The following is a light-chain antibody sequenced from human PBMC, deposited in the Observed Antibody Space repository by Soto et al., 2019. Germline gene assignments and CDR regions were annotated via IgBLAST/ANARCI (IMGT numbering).Light chain of an antibody. CDR2: GAS. V-gene: IGKV1-39*01. J-gene: IGKJ2*01. CDR3: QQSFHTPYT. CDR1: QNINKN. Sequence: DIQMTQSPSSLSAYVGDSVTISCRASQNINKNLNWYQQKSGQAPNLLIYGASNFQSGVPSRFRGSGSGTDFTLAITDLQPEDVATYYCQQSFHTPYTFGHGTKLEI.